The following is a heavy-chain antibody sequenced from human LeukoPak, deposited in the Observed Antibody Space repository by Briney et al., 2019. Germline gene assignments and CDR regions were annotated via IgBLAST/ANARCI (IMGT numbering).Heavy chain of an antibody. V-gene: IGHV2-5*02. CDR2: IYWVDDK. CDR1: GFSLSTSGVG. J-gene: IGHJ4*02. D-gene: IGHD3-10*01. Sequence: SGPTLVKPTQTLTLTCTFSGFSLSTSGVGVGWIRQPPGKSLEWLALIYWVDDKRYSPSLKSRLTITKDTSKNQVVLTMTNMDPVDTATYYCAHTMVRGIILDYWGQGTLVTVSS. CDR3: AHTMVRGIILDY.